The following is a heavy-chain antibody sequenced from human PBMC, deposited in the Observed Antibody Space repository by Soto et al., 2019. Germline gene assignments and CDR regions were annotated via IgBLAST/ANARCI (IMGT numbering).Heavy chain of an antibody. CDR2: ISTYDGNT. V-gene: IGHV1-18*01. Sequence: ASVKVSCKASGYSFTIYGITCVLQSPLQWLDWMGWISTYDGNTNYAQNFQGRVSMARDTSTSTAYMELRSLRSDDTAVYYCARDRGRSCIGGICPFDYWGQGTLVTVSS. D-gene: IGHD2-15*01. J-gene: IGHJ4*02. CDR3: ARDRGRSCIGGICPFDY. CDR1: GYSFTIYG.